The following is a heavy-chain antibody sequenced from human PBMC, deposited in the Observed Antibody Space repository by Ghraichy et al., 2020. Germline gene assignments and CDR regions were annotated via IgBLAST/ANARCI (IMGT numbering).Heavy chain of an antibody. D-gene: IGHD6-6*01. CDR1: GGSISSGSYY. V-gene: IGHV4-39*01. J-gene: IGHJ3*02. CDR3: ASPLKEIAARPGAFAI. Sequence: SETLSLTCTVSGGSISSGSYYWGWIRQPPGKGLEWIGSIYYSGSTYYNPSPKSRVTISVDTAKNQFSLKLSSVTAADTAVYYCASPLKEIAARPGAFAIWGKGIMVTVSS. CDR2: IYYSGST.